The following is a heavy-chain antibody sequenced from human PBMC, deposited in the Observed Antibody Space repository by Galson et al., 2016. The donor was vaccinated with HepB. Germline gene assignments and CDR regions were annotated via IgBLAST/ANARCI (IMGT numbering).Heavy chain of an antibody. CDR3: AKGKRYSDSGSYYVDY. CDR2: IYYSGSNT. D-gene: IGHD3-10*01. Sequence: SLRLSCAASGFTFRSYDMSWVRQAPGKGLECVSGIYYSGSNTYYADSVKGRFTISRDNSKNTLYLQMNSLRGEDSAVYYCAKGKRYSDSGSYYVDYWGQGTLVTVSS. CDR1: GFTFRSYD. V-gene: IGHV3-23*05. J-gene: IGHJ4*02.